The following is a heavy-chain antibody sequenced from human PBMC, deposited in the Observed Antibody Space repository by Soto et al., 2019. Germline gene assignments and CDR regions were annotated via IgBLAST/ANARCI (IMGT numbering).Heavy chain of an antibody. CDR1: GESFSGHF. J-gene: IGHJ4*02. CDR3: ARGGITPSMFFFVY. V-gene: IGHV4-34*01. CDR2: IDYSGAT. D-gene: IGHD3-10*02. Sequence: QVQLHQWGTGLLKPSETLSLTCSVSGESFSGHFWTWIRQPPGKGLEWIGEIDYSGATHYNASVKSRVSMSVDTTKKQVSLKVTSVTAADTAVYYCARGGITPSMFFFVYWGQGTLVIVSS.